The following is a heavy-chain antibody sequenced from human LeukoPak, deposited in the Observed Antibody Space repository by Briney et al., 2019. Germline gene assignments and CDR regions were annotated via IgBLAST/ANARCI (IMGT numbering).Heavy chain of an antibody. D-gene: IGHD3-22*01. CDR1: GGSISSSTYY. V-gene: IGHV4-39*07. CDR2: IYYRGNS. J-gene: IGHJ4*02. CDR3: ARKTFFYDSTGSIRGGYFDY. Sequence: SETLSLTCTVSGGSISSSTYYWGWIRQPPGKGLEWIGSIYYRGNSYYNPSLKSRVTISVDTSKNHFSLKLRSVTAADTAVYYCARKTFFYDSTGSIRGGYFDYWGQGSLVTVSS.